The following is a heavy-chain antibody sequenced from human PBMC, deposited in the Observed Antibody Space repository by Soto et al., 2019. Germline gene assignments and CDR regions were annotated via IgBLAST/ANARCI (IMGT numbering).Heavy chain of an antibody. CDR1: GGAISSGCYH. CDR3: ARGQRSRGHSTIEEL. Sequence: QVKLQGSGPRLVKPSQTLSLTCNVSGGAISSGCYHWNWIRQHPGKGLEWIGYIYYTGSTYYNPSLKSRVTISVDTSKNQFSLHMSSVTVADTAVYYCARGQRSRGHSTIEELWGQGTLVTVSS. V-gene: IGHV4-31*03. D-gene: IGHD3-9*01. J-gene: IGHJ4*02. CDR2: IYYTGST.